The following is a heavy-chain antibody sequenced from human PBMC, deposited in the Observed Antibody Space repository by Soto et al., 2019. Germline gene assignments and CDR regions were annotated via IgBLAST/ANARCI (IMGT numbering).Heavy chain of an antibody. J-gene: IGHJ6*03. CDR3: ARDGRYCSSTSCYERYYYYYYMDV. D-gene: IGHD2-2*01. Sequence: ASVKVSCKASGYTFTSYGISWVRQAPGQGLEWMGWISAYNGNTNYAQKLQGRVTMTTDTSTSTAYMELRSLRSDDTAVYYCARDGRYCSSTSCYERYYYYYYMDVWGKGTTVTVSS. CDR1: GYTFTSYG. V-gene: IGHV1-18*01. CDR2: ISAYNGNT.